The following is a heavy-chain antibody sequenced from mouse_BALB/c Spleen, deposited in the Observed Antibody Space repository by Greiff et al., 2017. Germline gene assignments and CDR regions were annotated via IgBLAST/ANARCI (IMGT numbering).Heavy chain of an antibody. J-gene: IGHJ1*01. D-gene: IGHD1-1*01. CDR1: GFTFSSYT. CDR2: ISSGGST. V-gene: IGHV5-6-5*01. CDR3: AREKNYYGSSYWYFDV. Sequence: EVKLVESGGGLVQPGGSLKLSCAASGFTFSSYTMSWVRQTPEKRLEWVASISSGGSTYYPDSVKGRFTISRDNARNILYLQMSSLRSEDTAMYYCAREKNYYGSSYWYFDVWGAGTTVTVSS.